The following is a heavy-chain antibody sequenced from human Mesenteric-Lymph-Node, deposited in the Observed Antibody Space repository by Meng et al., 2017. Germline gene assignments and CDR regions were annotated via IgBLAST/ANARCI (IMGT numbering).Heavy chain of an antibody. Sequence: HVQLQQLGAGLFNPSETLPLTCAVYGGSFSGYYWSWIRQPPGKGLEWIGEISHSGSTNYNPSLKSRVTISVDTSKNQFSLKLSSVTAADTAVYYCAREHRITDFWSDYLAAWFDPWGQGTLVTVSS. V-gene: IGHV4-34*01. CDR1: GGSFSGYY. J-gene: IGHJ5*02. D-gene: IGHD3-3*01. CDR3: AREHRITDFWSDYLAAWFDP. CDR2: ISHSGST.